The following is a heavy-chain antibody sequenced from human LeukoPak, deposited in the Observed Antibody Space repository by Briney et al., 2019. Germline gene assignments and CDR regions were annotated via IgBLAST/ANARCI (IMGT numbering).Heavy chain of an antibody. J-gene: IGHJ1*01. CDR3: ARHSSEFRSLIFH. D-gene: IGHD3-9*01. CDR2: ITPMFGTA. Sequence: GASVKVSCKASGGTFSSYAINWVRQAPGQGLEWMGGITPMFGTAKYAQKFQGRVTITADESTSTAYMELSSLRSEDTAVYYCARHSSEFRSLIFHWGQGTLVTVSS. V-gene: IGHV1-69*13. CDR1: GGTFSSYA.